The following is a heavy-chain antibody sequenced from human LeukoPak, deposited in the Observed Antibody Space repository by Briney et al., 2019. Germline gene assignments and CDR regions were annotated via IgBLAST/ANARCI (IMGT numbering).Heavy chain of an antibody. CDR1: GFTFSSYS. J-gene: IGHJ4*02. CDR2: ISSSSSYI. V-gene: IGHV3-21*01. D-gene: IGHD2-15*01. Sequence: GGSLRLSCAASGFTFSSYSMNWVRQAPGKGLEWVSSISSSSSYIYYADSVKGRFTISRDNAKNSLYLRMNSLRAEDTAVYYCARALGYCSGGSCYGYWGQGTLVAVSS. CDR3: ARALGYCSGGSCYGY.